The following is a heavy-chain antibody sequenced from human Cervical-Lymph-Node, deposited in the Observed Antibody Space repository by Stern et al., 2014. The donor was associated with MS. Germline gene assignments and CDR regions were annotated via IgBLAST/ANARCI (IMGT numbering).Heavy chain of an antibody. CDR3: AKGKRGYFGHIDF. Sequence: VQLVESGGGVVQPGRSLRISCEAAGFIFSNYGIHGVRQAPGKGMEWVAVISDDGSVKSYSASAKGRFAISRDNSKETVHLQMNSLATEDTGLYYCAKGKRGYFGHIDFWGQGTLVSVSS. CDR1: GFIFSNYG. J-gene: IGHJ4*02. CDR2: ISDDGSVK. V-gene: IGHV3-30*18. D-gene: IGHD3-9*01.